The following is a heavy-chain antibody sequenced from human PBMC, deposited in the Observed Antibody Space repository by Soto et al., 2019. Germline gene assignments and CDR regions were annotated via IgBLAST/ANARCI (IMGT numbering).Heavy chain of an antibody. D-gene: IGHD6-13*01. V-gene: IGHV6-1*01. Sequence: SQTLSLTCAISGDSVSSNSAAWNWIRQSPSRGLEWLGRTYYRSKWYNDYAVSVKSRITINPDTSKNQFSLQLNSVTPEETAVYYCAKGYSSSWYSENWFDPWGQGTLVTVSS. J-gene: IGHJ5*02. CDR1: GDSVSSNSAA. CDR3: AKGYSSSWYSENWFDP. CDR2: TYYRSKWYN.